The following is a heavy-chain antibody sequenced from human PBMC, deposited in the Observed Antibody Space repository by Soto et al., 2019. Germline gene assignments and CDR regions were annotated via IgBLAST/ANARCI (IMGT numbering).Heavy chain of an antibody. CDR2: MNANSGNT. D-gene: IGHD3-3*01. CDR3: ARGRMKRITIFGVVIIHHYFDY. V-gene: IGHV1-8*01. J-gene: IGHJ4*02. Sequence: ASVKVSCKASGYSFTTSGFLWVRHAPGQGLEWMGWMNANSGNTGYAPKFQDRVTMTTNTSISTAYMELSSLRSEDTAVYYCARGRMKRITIFGVVIIHHYFDYWGQGTLVTVSS. CDR1: GYSFTTSG.